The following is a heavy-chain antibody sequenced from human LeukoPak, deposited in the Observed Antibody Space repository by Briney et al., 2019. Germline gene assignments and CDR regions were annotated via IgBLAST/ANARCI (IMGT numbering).Heavy chain of an antibody. CDR3: AKDIAAAGTSGGYMDV. CDR2: FSGSGGRT. J-gene: IGHJ6*03. V-gene: IGHV3-23*01. D-gene: IGHD6-13*01. CDR1: GFTFSYYG. Sequence: GGTLRLSCAASGFTFSYYGMSWVRQAPGKGLEWVSVFSGSGGRTYYADSVKGRFTISRDNAKNSLYLQMNSLRAEDTALYYCAKDIAAAGTSGGYMDVWGKGTTVTISS.